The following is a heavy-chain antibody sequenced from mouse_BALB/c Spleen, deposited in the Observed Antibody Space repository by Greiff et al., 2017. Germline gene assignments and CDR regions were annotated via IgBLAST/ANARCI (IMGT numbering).Heavy chain of an antibody. V-gene: IGHV5-4*02. D-gene: IGHD1-1*01. CDR3: ARVATTVEEMDY. CDR2: ISDGGSYT. CDR1: GFTFSDYY. J-gene: IGHJ4*01. Sequence: EVMLVESGGGLVKPGGSLKLSCAASGFTFSDYYMYWVRQTPEKRLEWVATISDGGSYTYYPDSVKGRFTISRDNAKNNLYLQMSSLKSEDTAMYYCARVATTVEEMDYWGQGTSVTVSS.